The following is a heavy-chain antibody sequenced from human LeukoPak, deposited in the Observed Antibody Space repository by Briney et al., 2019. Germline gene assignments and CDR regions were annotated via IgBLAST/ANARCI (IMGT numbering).Heavy chain of an antibody. D-gene: IGHD1-7*01. CDR1: GGSISSYY. CDR3: ARGPVGGTTYNDGDAFDI. CDR2: IHYSGST. Sequence: GSLRLSCTVSGGSISSYYWSWIRQPPGKGLEWVGYIHYSGSTNYNPSLKSRVTISVDTSKNQFSLKLSSVTAADTAVYYCARGPVGGTTYNDGDAFDIWGQGTMVTVSS. V-gene: IGHV4-59*01. J-gene: IGHJ3*02.